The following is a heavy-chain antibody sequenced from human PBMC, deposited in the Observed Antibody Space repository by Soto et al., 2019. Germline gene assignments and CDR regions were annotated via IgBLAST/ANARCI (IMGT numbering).Heavy chain of an antibody. CDR1: GFTFSSYG. V-gene: IGHV3-30*18. D-gene: IGHD3-22*01. CDR3: AKWRYYDSSGYFDY. J-gene: IGHJ4*02. CDR2: ISYDGSNK. Sequence: GWSLRLSCAASGFTFSSYGMHWVRQAPGKGLEWVAVISYDGSNKYYADSVKGRFTISRDNSKNTLYLQMNSLRAEDTAVYYCAKWRYYDSSGYFDYWGQGTLVTVSS.